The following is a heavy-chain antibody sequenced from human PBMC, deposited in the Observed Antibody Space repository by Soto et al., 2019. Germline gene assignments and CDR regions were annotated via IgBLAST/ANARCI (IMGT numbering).Heavy chain of an antibody. CDR1: GFTFDDYA. J-gene: IGHJ6*02. CDR2: LSWNGVTI. D-gene: IGHD3-22*01. CDR3: AASGAYDRRDYSGFRYGMDG. V-gene: IGHV3-9*01. Sequence: EVQLVESGGDLVQPGRSLRLSCAASGFTFDDYAMHWVRQVPGKGLQWVSGLSWNGVTIGYAASVKGRFTISRDNAKKSLYLQRNGQRPDDTAWYYGAASGAYDRRDYSGFRYGMDGWGLGTTVAVSS.